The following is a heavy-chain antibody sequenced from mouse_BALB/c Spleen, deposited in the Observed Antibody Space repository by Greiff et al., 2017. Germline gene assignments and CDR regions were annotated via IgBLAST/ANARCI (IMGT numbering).Heavy chain of an antibody. CDR1: GFTFSSFG. V-gene: IGHV5-17*02. CDR3: ARGSYDYAMDY. CDR2: ISSGSSTI. Sequence: DVKLVESGGGLVQPGGSRKLSCAASGFTFSSFGMHWVRQAPEKGLEWVAYISSGSSTIYYADTVKGRFTISRDNPKNTLFLQMTSLRSEDTAMYYCARGSYDYAMDYWGQGTSVTVSS. D-gene: IGHD1-1*01. J-gene: IGHJ4*01.